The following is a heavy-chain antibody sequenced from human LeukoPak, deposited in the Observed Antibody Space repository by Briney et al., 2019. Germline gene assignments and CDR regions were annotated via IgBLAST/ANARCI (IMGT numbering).Heavy chain of an antibody. D-gene: IGHD5-12*01. CDR1: GFTFSNAW. Sequence: GGPLRLSCAASGFTFSNAWMSWVRQAPGKGLEWVGRIKSKTDGGTTEYAAPVKGRFTISRDDSKNTLYLQMNSLKTEDTAVYYCTTPTGGYDYVSDYWGQGTLVTVSS. V-gene: IGHV3-15*01. J-gene: IGHJ4*02. CDR2: IKSKTDGGTT. CDR3: TTPTGGYDYVSDY.